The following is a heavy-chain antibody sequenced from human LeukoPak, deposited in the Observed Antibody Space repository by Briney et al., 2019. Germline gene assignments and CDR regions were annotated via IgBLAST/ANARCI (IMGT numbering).Heavy chain of an antibody. CDR3: ARGGAFCRITTCHEFDH. CDR2: TNPSTGGT. J-gene: IGHJ4*02. V-gene: IGHV1-2*02. D-gene: IGHD2-2*01. Sequence: ASVKVSCKTSGYTFTGSYLHWVRPVPGQGLEWMGWTNPSTGGTKSAQQFEGRVTMTRDTSNTTGYLELRSLRLDDTATYYCARGGAFCRITTCHEFDHWGQGTLVIVSS. CDR1: GYTFTGSY.